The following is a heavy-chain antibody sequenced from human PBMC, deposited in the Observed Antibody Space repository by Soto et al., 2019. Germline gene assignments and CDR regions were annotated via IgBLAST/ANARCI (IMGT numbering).Heavy chain of an antibody. V-gene: IGHV4-30-4*08. J-gene: IGHJ6*02. CDR1: GGSISSYYYH. CDR3: AIEDHGGDSLDV. Sequence: PSETLSLTCTVSGGSISSYYYHWTWIRQSPGKGLEWIGYIHHSGSILYNPSLKSRVTISVDTSKNQFSLHLSSVTAADTAVYFCAIEDHGGDSLDVWGQGTTVTVSS. D-gene: IGHD2-21*02. CDR2: IHHSGSI.